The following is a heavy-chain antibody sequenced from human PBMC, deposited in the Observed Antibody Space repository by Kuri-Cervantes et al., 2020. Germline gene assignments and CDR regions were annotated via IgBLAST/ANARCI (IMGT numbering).Heavy chain of an antibody. J-gene: IGHJ6*02. Sequence: SETLSLTCTISGDSVSGSTYYWAWIRQPPGKGLEWIGTVYYTGSTYYSPSLKSRVTISVDTSKNQFSLKLSSVTAADTAVYYYARHATDMTIFGVVITPYGMDVWGQGTTVTVSS. V-gene: IGHV4-39*01. CDR2: VYYTGST. CDR3: ARHATDMTIFGVVITPYGMDV. CDR1: GDSVSGSTYY. D-gene: IGHD3-3*01.